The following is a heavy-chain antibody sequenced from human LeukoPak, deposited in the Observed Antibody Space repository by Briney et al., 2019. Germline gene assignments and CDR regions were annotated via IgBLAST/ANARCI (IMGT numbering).Heavy chain of an antibody. D-gene: IGHD3-3*01. J-gene: IGHJ4*02. CDR2: VRTKADGGTT. CDR1: GFSFRDFV. CDR3: TRGFAAD. Sequence: GGSLRLSCTGSGFSFRDFVVSWVRHAPGKGLEWVGFVRTKADGGTTEYAASVTGRFTISRDDSKFIAHLQMDTLQIEDTAVYYCTRGFAADWGQGALLTVSS. V-gene: IGHV3-49*04.